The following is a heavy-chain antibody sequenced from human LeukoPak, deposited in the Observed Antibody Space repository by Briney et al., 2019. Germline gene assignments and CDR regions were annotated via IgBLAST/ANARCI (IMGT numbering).Heavy chain of an antibody. V-gene: IGHV3-23*01. J-gene: IGHJ4*02. CDR3: AKDLSYYDSSGYTGFDY. CDR1: GFTFSSYA. CDR2: ISGSGGST. Sequence: GGSLRLSCAASGFTFSSYAMSRVRQAPGKGLEWVSAISGSGGSTYYADSVRGRFTISRDNSKNTLYLQMNSLRAEDTAVYYCAKDLSYYDSSGYTGFDYWGQGTLVTVSS. D-gene: IGHD3-22*01.